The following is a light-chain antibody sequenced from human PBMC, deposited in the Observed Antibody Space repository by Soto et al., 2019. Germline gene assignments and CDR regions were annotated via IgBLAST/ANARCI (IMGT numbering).Light chain of an antibody. CDR1: SSDVGGYNY. J-gene: IGLJ1*01. CDR2: GVT. V-gene: IGLV2-14*03. Sequence: QSVLTQPASVSGSPGQSITISCIGTSSDVGGYNYVSWYQQHPGRAPRLLIYGVTTRPSGISDRFSASKSGLTASLTISGLQPEDEADYYCSSFTSDRIYVFGPGTKLTVL. CDR3: SSFTSDRIYV.